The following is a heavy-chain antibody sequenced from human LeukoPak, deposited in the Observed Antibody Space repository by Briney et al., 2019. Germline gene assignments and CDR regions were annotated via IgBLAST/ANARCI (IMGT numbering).Heavy chain of an antibody. CDR3: ARVSCTGGSCNFFFDY. CDR1: GFTFSSYE. CDR2: MSYSSNYI. Sequence: PGGSLRLSCAASGFTFSSYEMNWVRQAPGKGLEWVSSMSYSSNYIYYADSVKGRFTMSRDNAKNSLYLQISSLRAEDTAVYYCARVSCTGGSCNFFFDYWGQGTLVTVSS. D-gene: IGHD2-15*01. J-gene: IGHJ4*02. V-gene: IGHV3-21*01.